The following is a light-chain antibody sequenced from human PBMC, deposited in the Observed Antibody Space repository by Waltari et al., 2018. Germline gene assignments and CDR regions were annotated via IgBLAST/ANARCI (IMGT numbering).Light chain of an antibody. CDR1: QTIRNY. V-gene: IGKV1-39*01. CDR3: QQNYTTPRS. Sequence: DIQMTQSPSSLSASLGDGVTITCRSSQTIRNYLNWYQQKPGEAPKLLIYAASILQSGVPSRFSGSGSGTDFTLTISSLQAEDLATYYCQQNYTTPRSFGQGTKLEIK. CDR2: AAS. J-gene: IGKJ2*03.